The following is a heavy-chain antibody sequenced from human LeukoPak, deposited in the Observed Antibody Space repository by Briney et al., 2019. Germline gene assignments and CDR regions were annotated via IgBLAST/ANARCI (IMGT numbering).Heavy chain of an antibody. Sequence: SQTLSLTCAISGDSVSTNSATWTWLRQSPSRGLEWLGRTYYRSKWYNDYAVSMKSRITINPDTSKNQFTLQLNSVTPEDTAVYYCARLVGASWFDSWGQGTLVTVSS. D-gene: IGHD1-26*01. V-gene: IGHV6-1*01. J-gene: IGHJ5*01. CDR1: GDSVSTNSAT. CDR3: ARLVGASWFDS. CDR2: TYYRSKWYN.